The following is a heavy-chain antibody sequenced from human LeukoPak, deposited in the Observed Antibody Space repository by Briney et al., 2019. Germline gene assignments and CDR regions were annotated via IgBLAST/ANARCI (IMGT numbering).Heavy chain of an antibody. V-gene: IGHV3-43*01. D-gene: IGHD6-19*01. CDR2: INRNGGAI. CDR3: TKEHSSGWPTIDY. Sequence: GGSLRLSCSASGFTFADYSMHWVRQAPGKGLEWVSVINRNGGAIKYADSVKGRFIISRDNSKNSLYLQMNSLRPEDTALYYCTKEHSSGWPTIDYWGQGTLVTVSS. J-gene: IGHJ4*02. CDR1: GFTFADYS.